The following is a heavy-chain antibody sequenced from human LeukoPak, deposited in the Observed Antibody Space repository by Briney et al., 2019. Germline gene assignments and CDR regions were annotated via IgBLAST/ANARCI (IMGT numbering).Heavy chain of an antibody. CDR3: ASSQYYDILTGYPYYFDY. D-gene: IGHD3-9*01. J-gene: IGHJ4*02. Sequence: SETLSLTCTVSGGSISSYYWSWIRQPPGKGLEWIGYIYYSGSTNYNPSLKSRVTISVGTSKNQFSLKLSSVTAADTAVYYCASSQYYDILTGYPYYFDYWGQGTLVTVSS. V-gene: IGHV4-59*08. CDR2: IYYSGST. CDR1: GGSISSYY.